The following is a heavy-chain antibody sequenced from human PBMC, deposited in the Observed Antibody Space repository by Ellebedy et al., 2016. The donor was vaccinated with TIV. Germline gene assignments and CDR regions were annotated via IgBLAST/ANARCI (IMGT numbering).Heavy chain of an antibody. J-gene: IGHJ6*02. V-gene: IGHV3-66*01. CDR3: ARDSTPAVPYYDGMDV. CDR2: IYSGGNT. D-gene: IGHD2-2*01. Sequence: GESLKISCAASGFTFSNYWMHWVRQAPGKGLMWVSNIYSGGNTYYADSVKVRFTVSRDPSKNTLYLQMNSLRSEDTAIYYCARDSTPAVPYYDGMDVWGQGTTVTVSS. CDR1: GFTFSNYW.